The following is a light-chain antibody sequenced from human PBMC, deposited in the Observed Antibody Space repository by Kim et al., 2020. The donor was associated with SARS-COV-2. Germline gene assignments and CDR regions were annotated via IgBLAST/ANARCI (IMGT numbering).Light chain of an antibody. J-gene: IGKJ5*01. V-gene: IGKV1-5*03. CDR3: RQYRSYPQS. CDR1: QGIYSW. Sequence: ASVADSVNITRRARQGIYSWLAWYLQKPGKAPELLIYSASSVQTGVPSRFSVSGFGTEFSLTISGLQPDDFATYFCRQYRSYPQSFGQGTRVEIK. CDR2: SAS.